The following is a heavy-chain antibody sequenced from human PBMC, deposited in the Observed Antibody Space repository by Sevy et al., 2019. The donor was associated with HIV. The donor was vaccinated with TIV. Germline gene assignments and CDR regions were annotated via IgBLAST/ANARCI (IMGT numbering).Heavy chain of an antibody. CDR2: ISGSGGRT. CDR3: AKLILSYGSGSYAFDY. J-gene: IGHJ4*02. V-gene: IGHV3-23*01. CDR1: GFTFSSYA. Sequence: GGSLRLSCAASGFTFSSYAMSWVRQAPGKGLEWVSAISGSGGRTYYADSVKGRFTISRDNSKNTLYLQMNSLRAEDTAVYYCAKLILSYGSGSYAFDYWGQGTLVTVSS. D-gene: IGHD3-10*01.